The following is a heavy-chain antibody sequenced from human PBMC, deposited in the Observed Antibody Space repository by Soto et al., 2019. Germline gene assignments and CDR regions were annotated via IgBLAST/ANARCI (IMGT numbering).Heavy chain of an antibody. CDR2: ISPYSGYT. CDR3: AREASVLIPAAQPSRFDS. CDR1: GYSFMKYG. Sequence: GASVKVSCKGFGYSFMKYGINWVRQAPGQGLEWVGWISPYSGYTHSAQKFHGRLTLTTDTAASTAYMELRTLRSADTALYYCAREASVLIPAAQPSRFDSWGQGTLVTVYS. J-gene: IGHJ4*02. D-gene: IGHD2-8*01. V-gene: IGHV1-18*01.